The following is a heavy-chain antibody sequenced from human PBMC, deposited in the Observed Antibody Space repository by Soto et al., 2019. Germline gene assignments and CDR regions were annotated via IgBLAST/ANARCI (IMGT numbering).Heavy chain of an antibody. Sequence: EVQLLESGGGLVQPGGSLRLSCAASGFTFSSYAMSWVRQAPGKGLEWVSAISGSGGSTYYADSVKGRFTISRDNSKNTLYLQMNSLRAEDTAVYYCAKVSQITMVREWPTHDYWGQGTLVTVSS. D-gene: IGHD3-10*01. CDR3: AKVSQITMVREWPTHDY. CDR1: GFTFSSYA. CDR2: ISGSGGST. J-gene: IGHJ4*02. V-gene: IGHV3-23*01.